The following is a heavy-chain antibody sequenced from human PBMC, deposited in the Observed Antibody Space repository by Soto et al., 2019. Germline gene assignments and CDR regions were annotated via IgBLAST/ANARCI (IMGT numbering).Heavy chain of an antibody. D-gene: IGHD3-22*01. CDR1: XXXXXXXW. Sequence: PGESLKISXXXXXXXXXXXWXXWVRQMPGKGLEWMVIIYPGDSDNRYSPSFQGQVTISADKSISTAYLQWSSLKASDTAMYYCARHNGYYYDRALDYWGQGTMVTVSS. V-gene: IGHV5-51*01. J-gene: IGHJ4*02. CDR3: ARHNGYYYDRALDY. CDR2: IYPGDSDN.